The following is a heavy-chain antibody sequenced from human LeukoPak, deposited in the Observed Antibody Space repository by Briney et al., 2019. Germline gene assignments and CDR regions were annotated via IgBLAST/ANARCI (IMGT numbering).Heavy chain of an antibody. CDR3: ANLIVVVPAAFDY. Sequence: GGSLRLSCAASGFTFSSYAMHWVRQAPGKGLEYVSAISSNGGSTYYTNSVKGRFTISRDNSKNTLYLQMNSLRAEDTAVYYCANLIVVVPAAFDYWGQGTLVTVSS. D-gene: IGHD2-2*01. V-gene: IGHV3-64*01. CDR2: ISSNGGST. CDR1: GFTFSSYA. J-gene: IGHJ4*02.